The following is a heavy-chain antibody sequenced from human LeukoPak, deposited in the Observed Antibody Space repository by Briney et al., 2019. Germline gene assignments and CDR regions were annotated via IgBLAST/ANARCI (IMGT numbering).Heavy chain of an antibody. CDR1: GFTFSSYG. Sequence: GGPLRLSCAASGFTFSSYGMHWVRQAPGKGLEWVAFIRYDGSNKYYADSVKGRFTISRDNSKNTLYLQMNSLRAEDTAVYYCAKETRLLYYYYYMDVWGKGTTVTVSS. D-gene: IGHD2-21*01. V-gene: IGHV3-30*02. CDR3: AKETRLLYYYYYMDV. CDR2: IRYDGSNK. J-gene: IGHJ6*03.